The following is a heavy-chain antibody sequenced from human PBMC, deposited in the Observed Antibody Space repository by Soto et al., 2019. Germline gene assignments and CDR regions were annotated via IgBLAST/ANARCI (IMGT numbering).Heavy chain of an antibody. Sequence: EVQLVESGGGPVQPGGSLRLSCAGSGFTFSNYWMHWVRQAPGKGLEWVSRIDHDGPTDYADSVRGRFTISRDNAENTLYLQINSLRPEDTAVYYCVRDSHGDYWGQGTLVTVSS. CDR2: IDHDGPT. CDR3: VRDSHGDY. CDR1: GFTFSNYW. J-gene: IGHJ4*02. V-gene: IGHV3-74*01.